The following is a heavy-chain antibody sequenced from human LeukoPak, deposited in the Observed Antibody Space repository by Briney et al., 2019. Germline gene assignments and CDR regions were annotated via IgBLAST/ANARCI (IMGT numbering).Heavy chain of an antibody. V-gene: IGHV1-2*02. J-gene: IGHJ6*02. D-gene: IGHD3-10*01. CDR1: GYTFTGYY. CDR3: ARECGSGSNADYYYYGMDV. Sequence: ASVEVSCKASGYTFTGYYMHWVRQAPGQGLEWMGWINPNSGGTNYAQKFQGRVTMTRDTSISTAYMELSRLRSDDTAVYYCARECGSGSNADYYYYGMDVWGQGTTVTVSS. CDR2: INPNSGGT.